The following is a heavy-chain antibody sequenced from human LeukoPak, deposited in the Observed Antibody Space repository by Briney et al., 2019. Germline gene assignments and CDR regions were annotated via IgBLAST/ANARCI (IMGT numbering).Heavy chain of an antibody. J-gene: IGHJ4*02. CDR3: VRCISYYFDY. V-gene: IGHV4-34*01. CDR2: VNPSGIT. CDR1: GGSLSGYY. D-gene: IGHD3-3*02. Sequence: KPSETLSLTCAVYGGSLSGYYWSWIRQPPGKGLEWIGEVNPSGITNYNPSLKSRVTISQDTSKNQFSLKLSSVTAADTAVYHCVRCISYYFDYWGPGNLVTVSS.